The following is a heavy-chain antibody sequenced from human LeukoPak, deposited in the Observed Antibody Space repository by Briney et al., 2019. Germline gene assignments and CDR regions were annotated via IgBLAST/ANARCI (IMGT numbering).Heavy chain of an antibody. CDR1: GYTLTELS. V-gene: IGHV1-46*01. Sequence: ASVKVSCKVSGYTLTELSMHWVRQAPGQGLEWMGIINPSGGSTSYAQKFQGRVTMTRDTSTSTVYMELSSLRSEDTAVYYCARGLVTTRDYWGQGTLVTVSS. CDR2: INPSGGST. CDR3: ARGLVTTRDY. J-gene: IGHJ4*02. D-gene: IGHD4-17*01.